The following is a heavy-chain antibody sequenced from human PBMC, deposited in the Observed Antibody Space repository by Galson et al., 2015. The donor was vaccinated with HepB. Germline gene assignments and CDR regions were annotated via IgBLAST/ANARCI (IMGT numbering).Heavy chain of an antibody. J-gene: IGHJ4*02. CDR1: GFTFSSYW. CDR3: AREVLWFGELSKPFDY. V-gene: IGHV3-74*01. Sequence: SLRLSCAASGFTFSSYWMHWVRQAPGKGLVWVSRINSDGSSTSYADSVKGRFTISRDNAKNTLYLQMNSLRAEDTAVYYCAREVLWFGELSKPFDYWGQGTLVTVSS. D-gene: IGHD3-10*01. CDR2: INSDGSST.